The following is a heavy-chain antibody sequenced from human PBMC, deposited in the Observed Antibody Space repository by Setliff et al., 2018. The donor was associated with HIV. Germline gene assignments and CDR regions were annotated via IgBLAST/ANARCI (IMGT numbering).Heavy chain of an antibody. CDR3: ASIGHYYDSSGYSEPYYFDY. CDR1: GGSFSGYY. D-gene: IGHD3-22*01. V-gene: IGHV4-34*01. J-gene: IGHJ4*02. CDR2: INHSGST. Sequence: SETLSLTCAVYGGSFSGYYWSWIRQPPGKGLEWIGEINHSGSTNYNPSLKSRVTISVDTSKNQFSLKLSSVTAADTAVYYCASIGHYYDSSGYSEPYYFDYWGQGTLVTVPQ.